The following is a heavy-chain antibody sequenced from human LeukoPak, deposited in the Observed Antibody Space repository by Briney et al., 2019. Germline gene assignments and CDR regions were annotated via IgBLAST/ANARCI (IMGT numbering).Heavy chain of an antibody. V-gene: IGHV3-21*01. CDR2: ISSSSSYI. D-gene: IGHD2-21*01. CDR1: GFTFSSYS. J-gene: IGHJ3*02. CDR3: ARGLIVTPDAFDI. Sequence: RSGGSLRLSCAASGFTFSSYSMNWVRQARGKGLEWVSSISSSSSYIYYADSVKGRFTISRDNAKNSLYLQMNSLRAEDTAVYYCARGLIVTPDAFDIWGQGTMVTVSS.